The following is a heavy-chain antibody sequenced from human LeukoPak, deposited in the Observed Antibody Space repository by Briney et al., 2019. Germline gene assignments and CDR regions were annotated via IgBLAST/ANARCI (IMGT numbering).Heavy chain of an antibody. CDR2: IIPIFGTA. D-gene: IGHD5-12*01. Sequence: GASVKVSCKASGGTFSSYAISWVRQAPGQGLEWMGGIIPIFGTANYAQKFQGRVTITADESTSTAYMELSSLRSEDTAVYYCARDVRDIVATNYYYYGMDVWGQGTTVTVSS. V-gene: IGHV1-69*13. CDR1: GGTFSSYA. CDR3: ARDVRDIVATNYYYYGMDV. J-gene: IGHJ6*02.